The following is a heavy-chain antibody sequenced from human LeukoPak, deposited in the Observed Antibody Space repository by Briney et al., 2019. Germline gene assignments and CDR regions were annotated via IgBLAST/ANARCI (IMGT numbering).Heavy chain of an antibody. D-gene: IGHD3-22*01. J-gene: IGHJ4*02. CDR3: ASQLDDYYDSTGYYTGFIDY. CDR1: GDSLSSNSYY. V-gene: IGHV4-39*01. CDR2: IYYSGNP. Sequence: SETLSLTCTVSGDSLSSNSYYWGWIRQPPGNGLEWVGSIYYSGNPFYNPSLKSRVTISVDPSKNPFSLSLDSVTAADTAVYYCASQLDDYYDSTGYYTGFIDYWGPGTLVTVSS.